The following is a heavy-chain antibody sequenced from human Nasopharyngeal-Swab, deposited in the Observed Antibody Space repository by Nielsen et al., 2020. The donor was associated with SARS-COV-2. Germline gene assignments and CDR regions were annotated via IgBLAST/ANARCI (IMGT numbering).Heavy chain of an antibody. CDR3: ARGRRGYYDSSGEDFDY. D-gene: IGHD3-22*01. Sequence: GSLRLSCTVSGGSISSYYWTWIRQPPGKGLEWMGYVYYTGRASYNPSLKSRVTMSVDTSKNHFSLRLTSVTAADTAVYYCARGRRGYYDSSGEDFDYWGQGALVNVSS. CDR2: VYYTGRA. V-gene: IGHV4-59*01. J-gene: IGHJ4*02. CDR1: GGSISSYY.